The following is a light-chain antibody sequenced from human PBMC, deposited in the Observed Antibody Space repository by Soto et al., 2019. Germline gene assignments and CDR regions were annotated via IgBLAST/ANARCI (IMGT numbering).Light chain of an antibody. CDR1: QSVSSS. J-gene: IGKJ2*01. Sequence: EIVLTQSPATLSLSPGERATLSCRASQSVSSSLAWYQQKPDQAPRLLIYGASKRAPGIPVRFSASGSGTDFTLTISSLEPEDFAVYSCQHRTNWEYTFGQGTKLEIK. CDR3: QHRTNWEYT. CDR2: GAS. V-gene: IGKV3-11*01.